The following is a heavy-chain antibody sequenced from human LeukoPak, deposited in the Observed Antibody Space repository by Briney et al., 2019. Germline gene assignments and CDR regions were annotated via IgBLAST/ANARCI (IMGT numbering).Heavy chain of an antibody. J-gene: IGHJ4*02. Sequence: GGSLRLSCAASGFTFSSYAMSWVRQAPGKGLEWVSAISGSGGSTYYADSVEGRFTISRDNTRNSLYLQMNSLRIEDTALYYCVKDIGVALTSFDYWGQGTLVTVSS. V-gene: IGHV3-23*01. CDR3: VKDIGVALTSFDY. D-gene: IGHD6-19*01. CDR2: ISGSGGST. CDR1: GFTFSSYA.